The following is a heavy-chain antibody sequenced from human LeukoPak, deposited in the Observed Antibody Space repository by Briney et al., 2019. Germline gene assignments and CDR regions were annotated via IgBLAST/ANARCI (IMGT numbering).Heavy chain of an antibody. CDR1: VGSLSSSY. CDR3: ARDYGDIPPDWYYDL. V-gene: IGHV4-59*01. Sequence: SETLSLTCTVSVGSLSSSYWSWIRQPPGKGLEGIGYIYYTGSTTYNPSLKSRVTISVDTSKNQFSLKLRSVTAADTAVYYCARDYGDIPPDWYYDLWGRGTLVTVSS. D-gene: IGHD4-17*01. CDR2: IYYTGST. J-gene: IGHJ2*01.